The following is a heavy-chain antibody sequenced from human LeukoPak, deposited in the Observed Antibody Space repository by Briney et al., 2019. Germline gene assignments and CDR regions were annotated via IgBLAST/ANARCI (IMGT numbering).Heavy chain of an antibody. Sequence: ASETLSLTCTVSGGSISSYYWSWIRQPPGKGLEWIGYIYYSGSTYYNPSLKSRVTISVDTSKNQFSLKLSSVTAADTAAYYCAATYYDFWSGYAGTNWFDPWGQGTLVTVSS. V-gene: IGHV4-59*04. J-gene: IGHJ5*02. CDR1: GGSISSYY. CDR3: AATYYDFWSGYAGTNWFDP. CDR2: IYYSGST. D-gene: IGHD3-3*01.